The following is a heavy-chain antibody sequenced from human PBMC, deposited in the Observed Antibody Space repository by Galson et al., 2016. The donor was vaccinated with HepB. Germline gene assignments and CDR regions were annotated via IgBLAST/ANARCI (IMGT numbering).Heavy chain of an antibody. CDR3: AKDLYQKHYILVAGFSVWDS. V-gene: IGHV3-23*01. CDR2: ISGDGSDT. Sequence: SLKLSCAASGFNFNNYGMSWVRQAPGKGLEWVSGISGDGSDTYYADSVKGRFTISRDNSKTTLYLQMNSLRVDDTAVYFCAKDLYQKHYILVAGFSVWDSWGQGGLVTVSS. D-gene: IGHD6-19*01. CDR1: GFNFNNYG. J-gene: IGHJ4*02.